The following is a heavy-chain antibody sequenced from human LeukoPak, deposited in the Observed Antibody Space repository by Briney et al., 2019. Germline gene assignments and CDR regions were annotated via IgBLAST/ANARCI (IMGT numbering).Heavy chain of an antibody. V-gene: IGHV3-21*01. Sequence: GGSLRLSCAASGFTFSSYSMNWVRQAPGKGLEWVSSISSSSSYIYYADSVKGRFTISRDNAKNSLYLQMNSLRAEDTAVYYCVRLGEFSYYYGMDVWGQGTTVTVSS. J-gene: IGHJ6*02. D-gene: IGHD3-16*01. CDR3: VRLGEFSYYYGMDV. CDR1: GFTFSSYS. CDR2: ISSSSSYI.